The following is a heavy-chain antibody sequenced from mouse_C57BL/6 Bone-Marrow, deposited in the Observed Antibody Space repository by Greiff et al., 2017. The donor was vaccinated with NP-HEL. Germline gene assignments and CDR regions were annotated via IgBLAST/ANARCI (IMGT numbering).Heavy chain of an antibody. Sequence: EVKLQESGGDLVKPGGSLKLSCAASGFTFSSYGMSWVRQTPDKRLEWVATISSGGSYTYYPDSVKGRFTISRDNAKNTLYLQMSSLKSEDTAMYYCARRGNYYGSSYNFDYWGQGTTLTVSS. CDR2: ISSGGSYT. V-gene: IGHV5-6*02. J-gene: IGHJ2*01. D-gene: IGHD1-1*01. CDR1: GFTFSSYG. CDR3: ARRGNYYGSSYNFDY.